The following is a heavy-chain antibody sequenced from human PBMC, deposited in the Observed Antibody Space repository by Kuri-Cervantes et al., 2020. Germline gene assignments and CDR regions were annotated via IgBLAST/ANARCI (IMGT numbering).Heavy chain of an antibody. CDR2: IKQDGSEK. CDR3: ARPKYCSGGSCLLKPSPYYYYGMDV. V-gene: IGHV3-7*01. CDR1: GFTFSSYW. D-gene: IGHD2-15*01. Sequence: GGSLRLSCAASGFTFSSYWMSWVRQAPGKGLEWVANIKQDGSEKYYVDSVKGRFTISRDNSKNTLYLQMNSLRAEDTAVYYCARPKYCSGGSCLLKPSPYYYYGMDVWGQGTTVTVSS. J-gene: IGHJ6*02.